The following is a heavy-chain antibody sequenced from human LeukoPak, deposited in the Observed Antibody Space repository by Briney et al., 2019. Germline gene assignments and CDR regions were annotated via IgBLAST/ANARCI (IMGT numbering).Heavy chain of an antibody. D-gene: IGHD6-13*01. CDR3: ARDSANKGTALGPGAFDI. CDR1: GGSFSGYY. CDR2: INHSGST. Sequence: SETLSLTCAVYGGSFSGYYWSWIRQPPGKGLEWIGEINHSGSTNYNPSLKSRVTISVDTSKNQFSLKLSSVTAADTAVYYCARDSANKGTALGPGAFDIWGQGTMVTVSS. V-gene: IGHV4-34*01. J-gene: IGHJ3*02.